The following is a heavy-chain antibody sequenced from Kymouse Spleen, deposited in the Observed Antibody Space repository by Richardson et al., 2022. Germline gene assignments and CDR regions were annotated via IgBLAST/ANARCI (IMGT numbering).Heavy chain of an antibody. CDR1: GGSFSGYY. CDR2: INHSGST. V-gene: IGHV4-34*01. CDR3: ARGDNWNYVYYYYGMDV. Sequence: QVQLQQWGAGLLKPSETLSLTCAVYGGSFSGYYWSWIRQPPGKGLEWIGEINHSGSTNYNPSLKSRVTISVDTSKNQFSLKLSSVTAADTAVYYCARGDNWNYVYYYYGMDVWGQGTTVTVSS. D-gene: IGHD1-7*01. J-gene: IGHJ6*02.